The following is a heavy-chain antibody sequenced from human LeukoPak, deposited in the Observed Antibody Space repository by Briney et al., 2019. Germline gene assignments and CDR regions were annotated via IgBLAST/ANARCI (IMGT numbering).Heavy chain of an antibody. Sequence: SETLSLTCAVYGGSFSGYYWSWIRQPPGKGLEWIGEINHSGSTNYNPSLKSRVTISVDTSKNQFSLKLSSVTAADTAVYYCASGYYDFWSGYSEPFLDYWGQGTLVTVSS. J-gene: IGHJ4*02. CDR1: GGSFSGYY. CDR2: INHSGST. D-gene: IGHD3-3*01. CDR3: ASGYYDFWSGYSEPFLDY. V-gene: IGHV4-34*01.